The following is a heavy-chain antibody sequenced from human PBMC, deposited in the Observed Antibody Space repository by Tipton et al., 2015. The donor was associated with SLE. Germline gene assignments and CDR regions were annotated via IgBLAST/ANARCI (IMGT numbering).Heavy chain of an antibody. D-gene: IGHD1-26*01. CDR1: GFSFSSYA. CDR2: ISYDGSDK. J-gene: IGHJ4*02. V-gene: IGHV3-30*04. Sequence: SLRLSCAASGFSFSSYAMHWVRQAPGKGLEWVAVISYDGSDKNFADSVKGRFTISRDNSKNTLSLQMNSLGPEDTAVYYCARDTNPTSFDYWGQGTPVTVSS. CDR3: ARDTNPTSFDY.